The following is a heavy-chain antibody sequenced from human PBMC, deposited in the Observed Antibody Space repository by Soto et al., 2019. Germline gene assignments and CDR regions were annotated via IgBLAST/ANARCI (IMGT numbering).Heavy chain of an antibody. CDR1: GYTFTHFD. Sequence: QVHLVQSGAEVRKPGASVRVSCKTSGYTFTHFDIHWVRQATGQGLEWVGWMNPDSGNSGFTQRFQGRVSMTRNASMSTAYMEIHSLTSAATAIYYCARAYPLVPKFWGQGTLVTVSS. CDR2: MNPDSGNS. D-gene: IGHD2-15*01. J-gene: IGHJ4*02. CDR3: ARAYPLVPKF. V-gene: IGHV1-8*01.